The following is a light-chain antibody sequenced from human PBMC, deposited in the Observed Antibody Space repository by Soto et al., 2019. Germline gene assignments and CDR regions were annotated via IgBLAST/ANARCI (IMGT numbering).Light chain of an antibody. CDR3: QKYNGAPLT. CDR2: DAS. J-gene: IGKJ4*01. Sequence: DIQMTQSPSSLSASVGDRVTITCRASQGISIYLAWYQQKPGKVPKLLIYDASTLQSGFPSRFSGSGSGTDFTLTISGLQPEDVATYYCQKYNGAPLTFGGGTKVEIK. CDR1: QGISIY. V-gene: IGKV1-27*01.